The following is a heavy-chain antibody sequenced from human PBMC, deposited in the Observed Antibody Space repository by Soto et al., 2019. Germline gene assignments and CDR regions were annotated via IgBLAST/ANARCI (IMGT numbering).Heavy chain of an antibody. D-gene: IGHD3-3*01. J-gene: IGHJ4*02. CDR2: INGGNGNT. V-gene: IGHV1-3*01. CDR1: GNTVPNYA. Sequence: ASVKVSCKASGNTVPNYAIHWVRQAPGQRLEWMGWINGGNGNTYYADSVKGRFTISRDNSKDTLYLQMNSLRAEDTAVYYCAKDPISYDFWSGYYPDPDFDYWGQGTLVTVSS. CDR3: AKDPISYDFWSGYYPDPDFDY.